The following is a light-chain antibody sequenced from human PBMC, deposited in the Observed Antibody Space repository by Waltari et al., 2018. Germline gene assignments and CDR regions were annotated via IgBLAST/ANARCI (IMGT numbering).Light chain of an antibody. CDR3: QQLNSYPPT. V-gene: IGKV1-9*01. CDR1: QGISSY. J-gene: IGKJ3*01. CDR2: AAS. Sequence: DIQLTQSPSFLSASIRDRVTITCRASQGISSYLAWYQQKPGKAPKLLIFAASTLQSGVPSRFSGSGSGTEFTLTISSLQPEDFATYYCQQLNSYPPTFGPGTKEDIK.